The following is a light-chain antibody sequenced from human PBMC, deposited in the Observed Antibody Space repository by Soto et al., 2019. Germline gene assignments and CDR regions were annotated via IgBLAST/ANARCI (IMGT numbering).Light chain of an antibody. V-gene: IGKV3-11*01. CDR2: HAS. J-gene: IGKJ1*01. Sequence: EIVLTQSPATLSLSPGERATISCRASQSVTNSLAWYQQQPGQAPRLLIYHASNRATGVPARFSGSGSGTDFTLTISSLEPADFAVYYCQQRRTFGQGTKVDIK. CDR1: QSVTNS. CDR3: QQRRT.